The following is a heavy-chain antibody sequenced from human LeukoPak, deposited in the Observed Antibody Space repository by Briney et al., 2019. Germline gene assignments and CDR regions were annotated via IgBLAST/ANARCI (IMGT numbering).Heavy chain of an antibody. V-gene: IGHV3-13*01. J-gene: IGHJ6*02. Sequence: GRSLRLSCAASGFTFSSYDMHWVRQVTGKGLEWVSAVGTVGDTYYPGPVKGRFTVSRENAGNSLYLQMNSLRAGDTAVYYCAGVQTGSVGYYGMDVWGQGTTVTVSS. CDR3: AGVQTGSVGYYGMDV. D-gene: IGHD1-26*01. CDR2: VGTVGDT. CDR1: GFTFSSYD.